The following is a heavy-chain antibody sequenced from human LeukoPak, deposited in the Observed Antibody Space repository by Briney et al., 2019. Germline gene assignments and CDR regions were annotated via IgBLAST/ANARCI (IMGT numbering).Heavy chain of an antibody. J-gene: IGHJ2*01. D-gene: IGHD6-19*01. CDR1: GGSISSGSYY. Sequence: PSETLSLTCTVSGGSISSGSYYWSWIRQPAGKGLEWIGRIYTSGSTNYNPSLKSRVTISVDTSKNQFSLKLSSVTAADTAVYYCARDIAVAPCFDLWGRGTLVTVSS. CDR2: IYTSGST. V-gene: IGHV4-61*02. CDR3: ARDIAVAPCFDL.